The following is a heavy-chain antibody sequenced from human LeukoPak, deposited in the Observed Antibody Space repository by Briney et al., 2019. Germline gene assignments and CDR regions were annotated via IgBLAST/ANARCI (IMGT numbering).Heavy chain of an antibody. J-gene: IGHJ6*02. CDR3: ARVAAVAGYYYGMDV. Sequence: ASVKVSCKASGYTFTGYYMHWVRHAPRQGLEWIGWINPNSGGTNYAQKFQGRVTMTRDTSISTAYMELSRLRSDDTAVYYCARVAAVAGYYYGMDVWGQGTTVTVSS. D-gene: IGHD6-19*01. V-gene: IGHV1-2*02. CDR1: GYTFTGYY. CDR2: INPNSGGT.